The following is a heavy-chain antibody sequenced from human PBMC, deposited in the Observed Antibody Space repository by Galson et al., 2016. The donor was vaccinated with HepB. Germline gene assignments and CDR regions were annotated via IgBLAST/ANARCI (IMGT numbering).Heavy chain of an antibody. J-gene: IGHJ4*02. D-gene: IGHD6-19*01. CDR3: ARDLSSAGRLADY. Sequence: SLRLSCAASGFTFSNYWMHWVRQGPGKGLVWVSRIKSDGSYTNYADSVKGRFTISRDSAKNTLYLQMNSLRVEDTAVYYCARDLSSAGRLADYWGQGTLVTVSS. CDR1: GFTFSNYW. V-gene: IGHV3-74*01. CDR2: IKSDGSYT.